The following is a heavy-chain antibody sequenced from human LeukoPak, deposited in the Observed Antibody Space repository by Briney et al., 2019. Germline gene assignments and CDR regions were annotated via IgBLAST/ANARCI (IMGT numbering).Heavy chain of an antibody. CDR2: IYTSGST. Sequence: SETLSLTCTVSGRSISSYYWSWIRQPAGKGLEWIGRIYTSGSTNLNPSLKSRVPMSVDTSKNQFSLKLSSVTAADTGVYYCARGGDCSGGSCLPPFFYYYYYMDVWGKGTTVTVSS. V-gene: IGHV4-4*07. CDR1: GRSISSYY. D-gene: IGHD2-15*01. CDR3: ARGGDCSGGSCLPPFFYYYYYMDV. J-gene: IGHJ6*03.